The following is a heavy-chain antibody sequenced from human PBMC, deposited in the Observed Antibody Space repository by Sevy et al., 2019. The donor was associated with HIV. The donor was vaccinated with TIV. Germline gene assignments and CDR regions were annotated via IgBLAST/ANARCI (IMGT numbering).Heavy chain of an antibody. CDR2: IRYDGSYK. V-gene: IGHV3-30*02. CDR3: AKEYRFGYFFDY. D-gene: IGHD5-18*01. J-gene: IGHJ4*02. Sequence: GGSLRLSCAASGFTFSSYGMHWVRQAPGKGLEWVAFIRYDGSYKYYEDSVKGRFTISRDNSKNMLFLQMNSLRAEDTAVYYCAKEYRFGYFFDYWGQGTLVTVSS. CDR1: GFTFSSYG.